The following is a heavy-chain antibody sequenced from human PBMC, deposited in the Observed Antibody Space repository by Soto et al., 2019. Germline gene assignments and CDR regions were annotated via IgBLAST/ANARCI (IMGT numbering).Heavy chain of an antibody. CDR1: GYTFTGYY. CDR3: ARVSLGIAAAGMDV. D-gene: IGHD6-13*01. CDR2: INPHSGGT. J-gene: IGHJ6*02. Sequence: ASVKVSCKASGYTFTGYYMHWVRQAPGQGLEWMGWINPHSGGTNYAQKFQGRVTMTRDTSISTAYMELSRLRSEDTAVYYCARVSLGIAAAGMDVWGQGTTVTSP. V-gene: IGHV1-2*02.